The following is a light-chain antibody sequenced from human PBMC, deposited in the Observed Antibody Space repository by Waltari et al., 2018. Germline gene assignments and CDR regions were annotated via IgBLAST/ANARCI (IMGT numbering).Light chain of an antibody. Sequence: SSVLTQPPSVSVAPGKTARITCGGNNIGRKRVHWYQQKPGQAPVLVVYDDSDRPSGIPERFSGSNSGNTATLTISRVEAGDEADYYCQVWDSSSDHSVVFGGGTKLTVL. CDR3: QVWDSSSDHSVV. CDR1: NIGRKR. V-gene: IGLV3-21*03. CDR2: DDS. J-gene: IGLJ2*01.